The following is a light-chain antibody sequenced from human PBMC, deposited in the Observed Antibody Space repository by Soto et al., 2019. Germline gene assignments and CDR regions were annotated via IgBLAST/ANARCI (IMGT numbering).Light chain of an antibody. J-gene: IGLJ1*01. CDR1: SSNIGSNT. CDR3: AAWDDSLNGLV. Sequence: QSVLTQPPSASGTPGQRVTISCSGSSSNIGSNTVNWYQQLPGTAPKLLIYNNNQRPSGAPDRCSGSKSGTSASLAISGLQSEDEADYYCAAWDDSLNGLVFGTGTKVTVL. CDR2: NNN. V-gene: IGLV1-44*01.